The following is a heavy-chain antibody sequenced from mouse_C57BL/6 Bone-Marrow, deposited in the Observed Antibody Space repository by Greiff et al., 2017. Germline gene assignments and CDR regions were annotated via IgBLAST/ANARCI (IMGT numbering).Heavy chain of an antibody. CDR2: INPNNGGT. CDR3: ARRDSSGPAWFAY. V-gene: IGHV1-18*01. CDR1: GYTFTDYN. D-gene: IGHD3-2*02. Sequence: EVQLQQSGPELVKPGASVKIPCKASGYTFTDYNMDWVKQSHGKSLEWIGDINPNNGGTIYNQKFKGKDTLTVDKSSSTAYMALRSLTSEDTAVYYCARRDSSGPAWFAYWGQGTLVTVSA. J-gene: IGHJ3*01.